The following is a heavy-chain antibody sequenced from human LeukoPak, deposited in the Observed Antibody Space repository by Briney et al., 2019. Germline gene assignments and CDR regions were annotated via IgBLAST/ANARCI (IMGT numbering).Heavy chain of an antibody. CDR3: AKRDSSGNFYFDY. CDR1: GFSFSRSA. CDR2: ISADGGST. V-gene: IGHV3-23*01. D-gene: IGHD1-26*01. J-gene: IGHJ4*02. Sequence: GGSLRLSCAASGFSFSRSAMSWVRQAPGKGLEWVSVISADGGSTFYSDSVKGRFTISRDNFKNTLYLQMNSLRADDTAVYYCAKRDSSGNFYFDYWGQGTLVTVSS.